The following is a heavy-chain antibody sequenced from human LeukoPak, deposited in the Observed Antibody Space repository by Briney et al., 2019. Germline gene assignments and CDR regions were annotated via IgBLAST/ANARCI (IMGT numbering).Heavy chain of an antibody. CDR2: IKSKTDGGTT. CDR1: GFTFSNAW. D-gene: IGHD3-10*01. CDR3: TTLYGSGSYYFDY. V-gene: IGHV3-15*07. J-gene: IGHJ4*02. Sequence: SGGSLRLSCAASGFTFSNAWMNWVRQAPGKGLEWVGRIKSKTDGGTTDYAAPVKGRFTISRDDSKNTLYLQMNSLKTEDTAVYYCTTLYGSGSYYFDYWGQGTLVTVSS.